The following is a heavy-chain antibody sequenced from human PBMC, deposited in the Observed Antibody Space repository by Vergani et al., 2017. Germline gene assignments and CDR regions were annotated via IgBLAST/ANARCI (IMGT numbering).Heavy chain of an antibody. CDR1: GGSISSGGYY. CDR3: AGRGWGSSVGYFDY. Sequence: QLQESGPGLVKPSATLSLTCSVSGGSISSGGYYWSWIRQHPGKGLEWIGYIYYSGSTYYNPSLKSRVSISVDTSKNQFSLKLTSVTAADTAVYYCAGRGWGSSVGYFDYWGQGTLVTVSS. CDR2: IYYSGST. V-gene: IGHV4-31*03. D-gene: IGHD6-6*01. J-gene: IGHJ4*02.